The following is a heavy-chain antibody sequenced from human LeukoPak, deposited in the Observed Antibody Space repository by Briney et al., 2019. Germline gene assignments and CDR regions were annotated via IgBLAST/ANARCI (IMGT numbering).Heavy chain of an antibody. Sequence: SETLSLTCTVSNGSISGYYWSWIRQPPGKALEWIAYIYYTGTTNYNPSLKSRVTISVDTSKNQFSLKLSSVTAADTAVYYCRGAKEPGVVVIKYYFDYWGQGTLVTVSS. CDR2: IYYTGTT. V-gene: IGHV4-59*01. D-gene: IGHD3-22*01. CDR3: RGAKEPGVVVIKYYFDY. CDR1: NGSISGYY. J-gene: IGHJ4*02.